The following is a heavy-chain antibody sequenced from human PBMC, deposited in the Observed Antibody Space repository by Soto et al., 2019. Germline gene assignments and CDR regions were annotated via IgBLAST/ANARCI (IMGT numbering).Heavy chain of an antibody. CDR3: ARGGGIVVVVAALDAFDI. D-gene: IGHD2-15*01. V-gene: IGHV3-33*01. CDR1: GFTFSSYG. J-gene: IGHJ3*02. Sequence: GGSLRLSCAASGFTFSSYGMHWVRQAPGKGLEWVAVIWYDGSNKYYAGSVKGRFTISRDNSKNTLYLQMNSLRAEDTAVYYCARGGGIVVVVAALDAFDIWGQGTMVTVSS. CDR2: IWYDGSNK.